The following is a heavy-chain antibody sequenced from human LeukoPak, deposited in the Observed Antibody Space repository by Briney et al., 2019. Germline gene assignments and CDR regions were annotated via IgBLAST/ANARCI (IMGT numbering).Heavy chain of an antibody. V-gene: IGHV4-38-2*01. D-gene: IGHD7-27*01. J-gene: IGHJ4*02. Sequence: SETLSLTCAVSGYSIRSGYHCGWIRQPPGKGLEWMGIIYHSGNTFYNPSLKSRVTISVDTARKQFSLKLTSVAAADTAVYFCARRGNWVEWTFDFWGQGALVTVSS. CDR3: ARRGNWVEWTFDF. CDR2: IYHSGNT. CDR1: GYSIRSGYH.